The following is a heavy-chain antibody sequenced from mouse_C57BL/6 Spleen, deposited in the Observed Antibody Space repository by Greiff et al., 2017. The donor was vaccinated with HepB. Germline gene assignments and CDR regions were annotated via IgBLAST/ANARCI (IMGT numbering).Heavy chain of an antibody. D-gene: IGHD2-5*01. V-gene: IGHV5-17*01. J-gene: IGHJ3*01. Sequence: EVKLMESGGGLVKPGGSLKLSCAASGFTFSDYGMHWVRQAPEKGLEWVAYISSGSSTIYYADTVKGRFTISRDNAKNTLFLQMTSLRSEDTAMYYCARPYYSNYEAWFAYWGQGTLVTVSA. CDR2: ISSGSSTI. CDR1: GFTFSDYG. CDR3: ARPYYSNYEAWFAY.